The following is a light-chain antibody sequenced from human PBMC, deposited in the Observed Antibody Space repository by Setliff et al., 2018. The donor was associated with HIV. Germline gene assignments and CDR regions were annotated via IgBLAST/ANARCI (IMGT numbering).Light chain of an antibody. CDR2: EGT. CDR3: CSSVGRRIYV. V-gene: IGLV2-23*01. Sequence: QSVLTQPASVSGSPGQSVTISCTETSSDGGSYNVVSWYQQHPGKAPKLMIYEGTKRPSGVSNRFSGSKSGNTASLTISGLQAEDEADYYCCSSVGRRIYVFGGGTKVTVL. J-gene: IGLJ1*01. CDR1: SSDGGSYNV.